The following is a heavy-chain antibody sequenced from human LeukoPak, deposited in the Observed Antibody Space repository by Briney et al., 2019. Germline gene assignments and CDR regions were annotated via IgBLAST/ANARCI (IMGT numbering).Heavy chain of an antibody. CDR3: AKYGGHRGFDP. Sequence: SETLSLTCSVSGGSIRNNYWSWIRQPPGKGLEWIGYIYFSGSTYYNPSLKSRVTISVDASKTQFSLKLISVTAADTAVYYCAKYGGHRGFDPWGQGTLVTVSS. CDR1: GGSIRNNY. CDR2: IYFSGST. V-gene: IGHV4-59*12. D-gene: IGHD4/OR15-4a*01. J-gene: IGHJ5*02.